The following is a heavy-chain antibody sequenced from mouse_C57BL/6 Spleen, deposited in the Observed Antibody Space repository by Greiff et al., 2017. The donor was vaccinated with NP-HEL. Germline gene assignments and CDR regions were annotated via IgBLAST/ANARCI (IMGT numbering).Heavy chain of an antibody. D-gene: IGHD2-4*01. Sequence: QVQLKQSGAELVKPGASVKMSCKASGYTFTTYPIEWMKQNHGKSLEWIGNFHPYNDDTKYNEKFKGKATLTVEKSSSTVYLELSRLTSDDSAVYYCAMAYDYDGGFAYWGQGTLVTVSA. V-gene: IGHV1-47*01. J-gene: IGHJ3*01. CDR2: FHPYNDDT. CDR3: AMAYDYDGGFAY. CDR1: GYTFTTYP.